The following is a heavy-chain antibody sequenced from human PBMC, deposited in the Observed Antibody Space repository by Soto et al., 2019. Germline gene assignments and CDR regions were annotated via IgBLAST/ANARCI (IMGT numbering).Heavy chain of an antibody. Sequence: PGGSLRLSCTASGFTFSNAWMSWVRQAPGKGLEWVGRIKSKTDGGTTDYAAPVKGRFTISRDDSKNTLYLQMNSLKTEDTAVYYCTTSPGSRAARRGYYYYGMDVWGQGITVTVSS. CDR1: GFTFSNAW. CDR2: IKSKTDGGTT. CDR3: TTSPGSRAARRGYYYYGMDV. D-gene: IGHD6-6*01. V-gene: IGHV3-15*01. J-gene: IGHJ6*02.